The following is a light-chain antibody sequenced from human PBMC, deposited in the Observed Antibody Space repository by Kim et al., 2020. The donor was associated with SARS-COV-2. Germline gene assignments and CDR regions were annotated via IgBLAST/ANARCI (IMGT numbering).Light chain of an antibody. CDR3: SSYAARNTLV. J-gene: IGLJ2*01. CDR2: EVT. CDR1: GRDMGTYYY. Sequence: GQSVTISCIWPGRDMGTYYYVSCYQQHPGNAPTLMIFEVTRRPSGVPDRFSGSKSGNAASLTVSGLQTEDEADYFCSSYAARNTLVFGGGTQLTVL. V-gene: IGLV2-8*01.